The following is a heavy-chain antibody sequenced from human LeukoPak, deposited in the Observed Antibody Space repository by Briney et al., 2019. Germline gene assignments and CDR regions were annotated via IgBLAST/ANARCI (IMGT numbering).Heavy chain of an antibody. J-gene: IGHJ4*02. CDR2: MNPNSGNT. Sequence: ASVKVSCKASGYTFTSYDINWVRQAAGQGLEWMGWMNPNSGNTGYTQNFQGRVTMTRNTSISTAYMELSSLRSEDTAVYYCARGTQGYFDYWGQGTLVTVSS. V-gene: IGHV1-8*01. CDR1: GYTFTSYD. CDR3: ARGTQGYFDY.